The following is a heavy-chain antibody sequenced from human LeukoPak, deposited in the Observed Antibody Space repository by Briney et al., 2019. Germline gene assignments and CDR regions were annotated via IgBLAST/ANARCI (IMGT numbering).Heavy chain of an antibody. V-gene: IGHV4-34*01. Sequence: SETLSLTCAVCGGSFSGYYWSWIRQPPGKGLEWIGEINHSGSTNYNPSLKSRVTISVDTSKNQFSLKLSSVTAADTAVYYCARGSRFLEWLLSAGYWFDPWGQGTLVTVSS. CDR3: ARGSRFLEWLLSAGYWFDP. CDR2: INHSGST. J-gene: IGHJ5*02. CDR1: GGSFSGYY. D-gene: IGHD3-3*01.